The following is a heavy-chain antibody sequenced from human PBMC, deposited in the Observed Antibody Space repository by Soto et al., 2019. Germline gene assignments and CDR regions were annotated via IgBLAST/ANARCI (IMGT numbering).Heavy chain of an antibody. CDR1: GGSISSYY. V-gene: IGHV4-59*01. Sequence: QVQLQESGPGLVKPSETLSLTCTVSGGSISSYYWSWIRQPPGKGLEWIGYIYYSGSTNYNPSLKSRVTLSVDTSKNQFSLKLSSVTAADTAVYYCARDGGYCSGGSCYSYWGQGTLVTVSS. J-gene: IGHJ4*02. CDR3: ARDGGYCSGGSCYSY. CDR2: IYYSGST. D-gene: IGHD2-15*01.